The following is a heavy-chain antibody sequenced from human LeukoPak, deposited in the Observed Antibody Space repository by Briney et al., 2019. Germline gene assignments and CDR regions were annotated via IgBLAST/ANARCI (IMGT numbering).Heavy chain of an antibody. CDR2: IYHSGST. V-gene: IGHV4-38-2*02. Sequence: SETLSLTCAVSGYSISSGYYWGWIRQPPGKGLEWIGSIYHSGSTYYNPSLKSRVTISVDTSKNQFSLELSSVTAADTAVYYCARDLYSSSYSPFDYWGQGTLVTVSS. CDR1: GYSISSGYY. CDR3: ARDLYSSSYSPFDY. J-gene: IGHJ4*02. D-gene: IGHD6-6*01.